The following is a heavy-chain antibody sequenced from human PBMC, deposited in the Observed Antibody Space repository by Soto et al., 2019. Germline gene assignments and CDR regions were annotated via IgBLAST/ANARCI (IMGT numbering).Heavy chain of an antibody. CDR1: GGSISSGGYY. J-gene: IGHJ4*02. Sequence: SETLSLTCTVSGGSISSGGYYWSWIRQHPGKGLEWIGYIYYSGSTYYNPSLKSRVTISVDTSKNQFSLKLSSVTAADTAVYYCATSSTIRGPLDYWGQGTLVTAPQ. CDR2: IYYSGST. CDR3: ATSSTIRGPLDY. V-gene: IGHV4-31*03. D-gene: IGHD2-2*01.